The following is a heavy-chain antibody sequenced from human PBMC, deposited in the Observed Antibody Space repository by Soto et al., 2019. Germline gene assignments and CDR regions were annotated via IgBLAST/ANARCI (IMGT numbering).Heavy chain of an antibody. CDR3: ARDKGYCSDTSFPDFDY. V-gene: IGHV1-69*08. J-gene: IGHJ4*02. CDR2: VIPNLGVT. D-gene: IGHD2-2*01. Sequence: QVQLVQSGAEVKKPGSSVKVSCKASGGTLSSYTFSWVRQAPGQGLEWMGRVIPNLGVTNYAKKLQGRFTIVVDTSTSTAYMEQNSLRYEDTAVYYCARDKGYCSDTSFPDFDYWGQGSLVTVSS. CDR1: GGTLSSYT.